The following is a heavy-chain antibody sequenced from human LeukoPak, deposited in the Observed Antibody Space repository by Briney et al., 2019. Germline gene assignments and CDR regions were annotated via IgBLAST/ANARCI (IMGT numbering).Heavy chain of an antibody. CDR3: AREGLNMVRGVIPKEAWGWFDP. D-gene: IGHD3-10*01. J-gene: IGHJ5*02. V-gene: IGHV4-61*02. Sequence: SETLSLTCTVSGGSISSGGYYWNWIRQPAGKGLEWIGRIYTSGSTNYNPSLKSRVTVSVDTSKNQFSLKLSSVTAADTAVYYCAREGLNMVRGVIPKEAWGWFDPWGRGTLVTVSS. CDR2: IYTSGST. CDR1: GGSISSGGYY.